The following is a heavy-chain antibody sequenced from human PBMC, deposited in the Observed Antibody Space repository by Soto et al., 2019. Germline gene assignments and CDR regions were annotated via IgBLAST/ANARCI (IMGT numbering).Heavy chain of an antibody. D-gene: IGHD3-22*01. J-gene: IGHJ4*02. CDR1: GGTFSSYA. CDR2: IIPIFGTA. V-gene: IGHV1-69*13. CDR3: ARFREGYDSSGYSNYFDY. Sequence: GASVKVSCKASGGTFSSYAISWVRQAPGQGLEWMGGIIPIFGTANYAQKFQGRVTITADESTSTAYMELSSLRSEDTAVYYCARFREGYDSSGYSNYFDYWGQGTLVTVSS.